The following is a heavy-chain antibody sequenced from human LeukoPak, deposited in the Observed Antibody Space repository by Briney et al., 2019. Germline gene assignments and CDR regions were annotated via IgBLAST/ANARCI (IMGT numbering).Heavy chain of an antibody. CDR2: ISGDSKYI. J-gene: IGHJ5*01. Sequence: GGSLRLSCARSGFTFSRYTFNWVRQARGRGQEWVSAISGDSKYIYYTDSVKGRFTISRDNAKNSVFLQMNSLRVEDTAVYYCARAATVSVGYCSSSSCQADSWGQGTLVTVSS. D-gene: IGHD2-2*01. CDR1: GFTFSRYT. CDR3: ARAATVSVGYCSSSSCQADS. V-gene: IGHV3-21*01.